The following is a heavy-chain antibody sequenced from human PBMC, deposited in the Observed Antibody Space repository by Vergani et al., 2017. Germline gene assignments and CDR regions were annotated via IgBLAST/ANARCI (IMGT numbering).Heavy chain of an antibody. D-gene: IGHD3-22*01. CDR2: ISSSSSYI. CDR1: GFTFSSYS. V-gene: IGHV3-21*01. J-gene: IGHJ4*02. CDR3: ARGELYDSSYFDY. Sequence: EVQLVESGGGLVKPGGSLRLSCAASGFTFSSYSMNWVRQAPGKGLEWVSSISSSSSYIYYADSVKGRFTISRDNAKNSLYLQMNSLRAEDTAVYYCARGELYDSSYFDYWGQGTLVTVSS.